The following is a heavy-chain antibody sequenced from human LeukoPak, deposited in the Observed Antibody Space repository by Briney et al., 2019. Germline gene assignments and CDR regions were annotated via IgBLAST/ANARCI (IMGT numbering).Heavy chain of an antibody. CDR3: ARNPGVGTLYFDY. J-gene: IGHJ4*02. CDR1: GFTVSSNY. D-gene: IGHD1-1*01. Sequence: GGSLRLSCAASGFTVSSNYMSWVRQAPGKGLEWVSVIYSGGSTYYADSVKGRFTISRDNSKSTLYLQMNSLRAEDTAVYYCARNPGVGTLYFDYWGQGTLVTVSS. V-gene: IGHV3-53*01. CDR2: IYSGGST.